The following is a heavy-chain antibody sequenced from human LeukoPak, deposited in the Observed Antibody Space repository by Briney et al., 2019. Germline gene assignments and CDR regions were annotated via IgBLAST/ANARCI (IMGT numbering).Heavy chain of an antibody. V-gene: IGHV3-33*01. J-gene: IGHJ4*02. CDR1: GFTFSSYG. CDR3: ARRSRNGYGGNHFDY. CDR2: IWYDGSNK. D-gene: IGHD4-23*01. Sequence: PGGSLRLSCAASGFTFSSYGMRWVRQAPGKGLEWVAVIWYDGSNKYYADSVKGRFTISRDNSKNTLYLQMNSLRAEDTAVYYCARRSRNGYGGNHFDYWGQGTLVTVSS.